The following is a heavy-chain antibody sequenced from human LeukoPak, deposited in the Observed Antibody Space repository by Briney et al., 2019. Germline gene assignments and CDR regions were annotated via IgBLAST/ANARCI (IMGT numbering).Heavy chain of an antibody. V-gene: IGHV4-39*07. CDR2: IYYSGST. CDR3: ANYAFDI. CDR1: GGSISSSSYY. J-gene: IGHJ3*02. Sequence: SETLSLTCTVSGGSISSSSYYWGWIRQPPGKGLEWIGSIYYSGSTYYNPSLKSRVTISVDTSKNQFSLKLSSVTAADTAVYYCANYAFDIWGQGTMVTASS.